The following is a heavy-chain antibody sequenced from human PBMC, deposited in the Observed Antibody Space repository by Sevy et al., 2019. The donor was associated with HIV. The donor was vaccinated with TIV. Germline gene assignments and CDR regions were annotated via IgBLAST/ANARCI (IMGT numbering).Heavy chain of an antibody. CDR2: IYTADSET. CDR3: ARRGLGYNFDY. D-gene: IGHD4-17*01. Sequence: GESLKISCKGSGYSFTTYWIGWVHQMPGKGLEWMGIIYTADSETRYSPSFQGQVTISADKSISTAYLQWSSLKPSDTAMYYCARRGLGYNFDYWGQGTLVTVSS. V-gene: IGHV5-51*07. J-gene: IGHJ4*02. CDR1: GYSFTTYW.